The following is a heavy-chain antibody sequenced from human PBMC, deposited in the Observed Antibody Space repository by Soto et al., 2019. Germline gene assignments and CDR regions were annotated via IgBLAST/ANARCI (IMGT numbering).Heavy chain of an antibody. J-gene: IGHJ4*02. CDR1: GFTFSSYA. V-gene: IGHV3-23*01. CDR3: AKSWNIVVVPAVDY. CDR2: ISGSGGST. D-gene: IGHD2-2*01. Sequence: PGGSLRLSCAASGFTFSSYAMSWVRQAPGKGLEWVSAISGSGGSTYYADSVKGRFTISRDNSKNTLYLQMNSLRAEDTAVYYCAKSWNIVVVPAVDYWGQGTLVTGSS.